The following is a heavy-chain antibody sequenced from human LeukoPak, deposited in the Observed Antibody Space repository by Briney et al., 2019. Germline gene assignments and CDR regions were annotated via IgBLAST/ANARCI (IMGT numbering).Heavy chain of an antibody. V-gene: IGHV4-30-4*01. J-gene: IGHJ4*02. Sequence: SETLSLTCTVSGGSISSGDYYWSWIRQPPGKGLEWIGYIYYSGSTYYNPSLKSRVTISVDTFKNQFSLRLSSVTAADTAVYYCARVALRFLEWLPYYFDYWGQGTLVTVSS. CDR2: IYYSGST. CDR3: ARVALRFLEWLPYYFDY. CDR1: GGSISSGDYY. D-gene: IGHD3-3*01.